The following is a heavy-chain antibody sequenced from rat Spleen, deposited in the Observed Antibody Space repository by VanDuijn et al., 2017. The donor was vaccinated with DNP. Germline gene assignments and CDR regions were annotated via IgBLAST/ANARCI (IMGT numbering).Heavy chain of an antibody. Sequence: EVELVESGGGLVQPGRSMKLSCAASGFTFSNYGMAWVRQAPTKGLEWVASISTSGGSTYYRDSVKGPYTISRDNAKSTLYLQRDSLRSEATATYYCTTMGYTTDYWGFAYWGQGTLVTVSS. CDR2: ISTSGGST. J-gene: IGHJ3*01. CDR3: TTMGYTTDYWGFAY. D-gene: IGHD1-6*01. V-gene: IGHV5-27*01. CDR1: GFTFSNYG.